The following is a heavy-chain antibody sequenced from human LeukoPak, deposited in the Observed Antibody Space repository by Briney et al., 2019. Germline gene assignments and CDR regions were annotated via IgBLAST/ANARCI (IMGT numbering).Heavy chain of an antibody. Sequence: GGSLRLSCAASGFTFSSYGMNWVRQTPGQGLEWVSGISGSGDVTYYADSVKGRFTISRDNSKNTLYLQVNSLRADDTAVYYCVFGEVGGDLYYWGQGTLVSVSS. CDR3: VFGEVGGDLYY. V-gene: IGHV3-23*01. D-gene: IGHD2-21*02. CDR2: ISGSGDVT. CDR1: GFTFSSYG. J-gene: IGHJ4*02.